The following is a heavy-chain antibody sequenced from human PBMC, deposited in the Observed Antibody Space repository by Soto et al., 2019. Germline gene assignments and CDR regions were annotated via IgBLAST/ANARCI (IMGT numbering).Heavy chain of an antibody. CDR3: ARGPGGFGGGWTTPYFDY. CDR1: GFSLNTGGVG. V-gene: IGHV2-5*02. Sequence: QITLKESGPTVVKPTQPLTLTCSLSGFSLNTGGVGVGWIRQPPGKALEWLAVIYWDDDKSWNPSLRDRLTINRDASDHLVVLTVTNRDPVDTGTYYCARGPGGFGGGWTTPYFDYWGQATLVPVS. D-gene: IGHD6-19*01. J-gene: IGHJ4*02. CDR2: IYWDDDK.